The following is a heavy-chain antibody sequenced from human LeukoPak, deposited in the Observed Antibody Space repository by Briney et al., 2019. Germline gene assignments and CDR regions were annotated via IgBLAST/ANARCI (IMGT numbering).Heavy chain of an antibody. Sequence: GGSLRLSCAASGFTFSSYGMHWVRQAPGKGVEWVAVISYDGSNKYYADSVKGRFTISRDNAKNSLYLQMNSLRAEDTAVYYCATWLQAPGYWGQGTLVTVSS. D-gene: IGHD5-12*01. CDR2: ISYDGSNK. V-gene: IGHV3-30*03. J-gene: IGHJ4*02. CDR1: GFTFSSYG. CDR3: ATWLQAPGY.